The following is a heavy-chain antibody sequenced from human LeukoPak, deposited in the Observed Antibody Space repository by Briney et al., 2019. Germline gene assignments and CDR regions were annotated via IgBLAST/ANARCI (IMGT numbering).Heavy chain of an antibody. V-gene: IGHV4-4*07. CDR1: GGSISSYY. CDR2: IYTSGST. D-gene: IGHD5-18*01. J-gene: IGHJ6*02. CDR3: ATYVRKDTAMVKYYYYYGMDV. Sequence: SETLSLTCTVSGGSISSYYWSWIRQPAGKGLEWIGRIYTSGSTNYNPSLKSRVTMSVDTSKNQFSLKLSSVTAADTAVYYCATYVRKDTAMVKYYYYYGMDVWGQGTTVTVS.